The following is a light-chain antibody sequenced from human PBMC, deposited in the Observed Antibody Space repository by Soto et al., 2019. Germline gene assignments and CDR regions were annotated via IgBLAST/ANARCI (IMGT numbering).Light chain of an antibody. J-gene: IGKJ1*01. CDR3: QQYGSSPLT. Sequence: EIAMTQSPATLSVSPGERPTPHCRASQSVSSNLAWYQQKPGQAPRLLIYGASTRAAGIPARFSGSGSGTDFTLTISRLEPEDFAVYYCQQYGSSPLTFGQGTKVDIK. V-gene: IGKV3-15*01. CDR1: QSVSSN. CDR2: GAS.